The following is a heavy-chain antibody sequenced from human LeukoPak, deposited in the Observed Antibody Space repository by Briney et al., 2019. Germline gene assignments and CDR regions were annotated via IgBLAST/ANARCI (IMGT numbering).Heavy chain of an antibody. CDR3: APIAIRSGY. Sequence: GGSLRLSCAASGFIVSSNYMSWVRQAPGKRLEWVSVIYSGGSTYYADSVKGRFTISRDNSKNTLYLQMNSLRAEDTAVYYCAPIAIRSGYWGQGTLVTVSS. J-gene: IGHJ4*02. D-gene: IGHD3-9*01. CDR1: GFIVSSNY. CDR2: IYSGGST. V-gene: IGHV3-66*01.